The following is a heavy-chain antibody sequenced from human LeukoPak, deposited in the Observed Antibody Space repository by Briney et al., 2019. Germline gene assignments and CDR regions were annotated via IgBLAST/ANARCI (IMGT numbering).Heavy chain of an antibody. V-gene: IGHV4-34*01. CDR2: INHSGST. CDR1: GGSFSGYY. D-gene: IGHD6-13*01. J-gene: IGHJ3*02. Sequence: SETLSLTCAVYGGSFSGYYWSWIRQPPGKGLEWIGEINHSGSTSYNPSPKSRVTISVDTSKNQFSLKLSSVTAADTAVYYCARRGQLRAFDIWGQGTMVTVSS. CDR3: ARRGQLRAFDI.